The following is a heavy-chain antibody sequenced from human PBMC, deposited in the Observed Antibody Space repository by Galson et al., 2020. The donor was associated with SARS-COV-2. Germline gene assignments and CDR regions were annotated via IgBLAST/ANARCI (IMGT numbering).Heavy chain of an antibody. J-gene: IGHJ6*03. CDR3: ARTGAPHYYYSYYMGV. D-gene: IGHD2-8*02. Sequence: GESLKLSCAASGFTFSSYTMNWVRQVPGKGLEWVSSITSSSTYIDYADSVKGRFTISRDNAKNSLYLQMNSLRAGDTAVYFCARTGAPHYYYSYYMGVWGKGTTVTVSS. V-gene: IGHV3-21*01. CDR1: GFTFSSYT. CDR2: ITSSSTYI.